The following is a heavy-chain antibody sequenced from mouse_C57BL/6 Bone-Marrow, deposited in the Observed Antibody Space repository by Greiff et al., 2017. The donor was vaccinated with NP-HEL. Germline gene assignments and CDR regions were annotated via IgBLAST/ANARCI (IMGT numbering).Heavy chain of an antibody. CDR2: IYPGSGNT. CDR3: ARTGGRPYWYFDV. J-gene: IGHJ1*03. V-gene: IGHV1-76*01. Sequence: QVQLQQSGAELVRPGASVKLSCKASGYTFTDYYINWVKQRPGQGLEWIARIYPGSGNTYYNEKFKGKATLTAEKSSSTAYMQLSSLTSEDSAVYFCARTGGRPYWYFDVWGTGTTVTVSS. CDR1: GYTFTDYY.